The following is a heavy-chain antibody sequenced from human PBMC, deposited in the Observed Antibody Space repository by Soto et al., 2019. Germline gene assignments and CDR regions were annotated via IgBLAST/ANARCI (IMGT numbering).Heavy chain of an antibody. J-gene: IGHJ4*02. V-gene: IGHV2-70*01. CDR1: GFSLSTLGTC. CDR2: INWDHNE. CDR3: ARIPHYSDSYYMEY. D-gene: IGHD2-21*01. Sequence: SGPTLVNPTQTLTLTCTFSGFSLSTLGTCVAWIRQPPGKALEWLALINWDHNEYYSTSLKTRLTISRDTSKNQVVLTMTNVDPVDTATYYCARIPHYSDSYYMEYWGQGTLVTVSS.